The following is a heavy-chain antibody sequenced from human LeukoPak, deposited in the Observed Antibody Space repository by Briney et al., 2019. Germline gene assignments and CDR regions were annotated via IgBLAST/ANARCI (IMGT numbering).Heavy chain of an antibody. CDR1: GFTFSSYA. Sequence: PGGSLRLSCAASGFTFSSYAMSWVRQAPGKGLEWVLAISGSGGSTYYADSVKGRFTISRDNSKNTLYLQMNSLRAEDTAVYYCAKDLNDFWSGPLDYWGQGTLVTVSS. J-gene: IGHJ4*02. CDR3: AKDLNDFWSGPLDY. D-gene: IGHD3-3*01. V-gene: IGHV3-23*01. CDR2: ISGSGGST.